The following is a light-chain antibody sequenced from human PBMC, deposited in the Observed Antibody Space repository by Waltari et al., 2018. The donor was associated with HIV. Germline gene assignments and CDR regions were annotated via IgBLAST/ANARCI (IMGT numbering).Light chain of an antibody. CDR2: EVT. J-gene: IGLJ2*01. CDR1: SSDVGGYNY. V-gene: IGLV2-8*01. Sequence: QSALTQPPSASGSPGQSVTISCPGTSSDVGGYNYVSWYQQHPGKAPKLMIYEVTKRPSGVPDRFSGSKSGNTASLTVSGLQAEDEADYYCSSYAGSNKVVVFGGGTKLTVL. CDR3: SSYAGSNKVVV.